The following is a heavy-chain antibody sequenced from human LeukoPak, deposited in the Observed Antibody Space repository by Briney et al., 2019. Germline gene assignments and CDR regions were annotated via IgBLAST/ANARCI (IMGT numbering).Heavy chain of an antibody. CDR3: TRDLSGGGSAPRSLGY. V-gene: IGHV4-39*07. J-gene: IGHJ4*02. CDR2: IYYTGST. CDR1: GGSISSDTYS. D-gene: IGHD3-16*01. Sequence: SETLSLTCTVSGGSISSDTYSWGWIRQPPGKGLEWVGSIYYTGSTFYNPSLESRVSLSVDTSKNQFSLKLRSLTAADTAVYYCTRDLSGGGSAPRSLGYWGQGTLVTVSS.